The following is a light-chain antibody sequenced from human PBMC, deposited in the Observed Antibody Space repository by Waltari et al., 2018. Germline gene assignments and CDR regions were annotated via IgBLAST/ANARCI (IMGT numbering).Light chain of an antibody. CDR2: DAS. V-gene: IGKV3-11*01. CDR1: QSVSGY. J-gene: IGKJ1*01. Sequence: EIVLTQSPATLSLSPGERATLSCRASQSVSGYLAWYQQKPGQAPRLLIYDASNRATVIPARFSGSGSGADFTLTISSLEPEDFAVYYCQQRGNWPWTFGQGTKVEIK. CDR3: QQRGNWPWT.